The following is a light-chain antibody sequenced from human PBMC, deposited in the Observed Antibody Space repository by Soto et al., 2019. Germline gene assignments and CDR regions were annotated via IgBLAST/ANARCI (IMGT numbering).Light chain of an antibody. CDR3: HQYYSIPYT. V-gene: IGKV3-15*01. CDR2: GAS. Sequence: EIVMTQSPATLSVSPGEGATLSCRASQSVSSKLAWYQQKPGQAPRLLIYGASTRATGIPARFSGSGSGTEFTLIISSLQSEDVAVYYCHQYYSIPYTFGQGTRLEI. CDR1: QSVSSK. J-gene: IGKJ2*01.